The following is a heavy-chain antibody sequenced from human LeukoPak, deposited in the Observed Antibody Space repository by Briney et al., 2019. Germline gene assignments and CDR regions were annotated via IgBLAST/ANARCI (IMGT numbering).Heavy chain of an antibody. J-gene: IGHJ4*02. CDR2: IKEDGSEK. CDR1: GFTFSTYW. V-gene: IGHV3-7*01. CDR3: ARDSFETDIDH. Sequence: GGSLRLSCAVSGFTFSTYWMSWVRQAPGKGLEWVGNIKEDGSEKYYVDSMKGRFTISRDNAKNSSYLQMNSLRVEDTAVYYCARDSFETDIDHWGQGTLVTVSS. D-gene: IGHD1-14*01.